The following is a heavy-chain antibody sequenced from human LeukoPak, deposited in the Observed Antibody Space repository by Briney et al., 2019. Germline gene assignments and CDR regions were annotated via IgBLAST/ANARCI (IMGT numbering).Heavy chain of an antibody. CDR2: IYYSGST. V-gene: IGHV4-59*01. D-gene: IGHD2-2*01. Sequence: SETLSLTCTVSGGSINNYYWSWIRQPPGKGLEWIGYIYYSGSTNYNPSLKSRVTISVDTSKNQFSLKLSSVTAADTAVYYCARASWDIVVVPAALSGFDYWGQGTLVTVSS. CDR1: GGSINNYY. CDR3: ARASWDIVVVPAALSGFDY. J-gene: IGHJ4*02.